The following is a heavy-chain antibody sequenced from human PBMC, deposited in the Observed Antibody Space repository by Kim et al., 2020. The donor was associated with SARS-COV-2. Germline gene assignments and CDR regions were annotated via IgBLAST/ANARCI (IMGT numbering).Heavy chain of an antibody. Sequence: YARKCQGTVTMTRDTSTSTVYMALSSLRSEDTAVYYCARDSNDSSGYGDYWGQGTLVTVSS. D-gene: IGHD3-22*01. CDR3: ARDSNDSSGYGDY. V-gene: IGHV1-46*01. J-gene: IGHJ4*02.